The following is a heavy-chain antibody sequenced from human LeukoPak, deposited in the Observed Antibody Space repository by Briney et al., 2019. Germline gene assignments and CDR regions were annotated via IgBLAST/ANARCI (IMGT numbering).Heavy chain of an antibody. D-gene: IGHD3-22*01. V-gene: IGHV4-30-2*01. CDR1: GGSISSGGYS. Sequence: SQTLSLTCAVSGGSISSGGYSWSWIRQPPGKGLEWIGYIYHSGSTYYNPSLKSRVTISVDTSKNQFSLKLSSVTAADTAVYYCARGAKNSMIVVVSRRAFDYWGQGTLVTVSS. CDR3: ARGAKNSMIVVVSRRAFDY. J-gene: IGHJ4*02. CDR2: IYHSGST.